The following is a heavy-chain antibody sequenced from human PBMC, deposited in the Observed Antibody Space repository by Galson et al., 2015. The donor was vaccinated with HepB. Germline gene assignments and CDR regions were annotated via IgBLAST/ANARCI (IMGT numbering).Heavy chain of an antibody. CDR1: GGSISSGGYS. Sequence: TLSLTCAVSGGSISSGGYSWSWIRQPPGKGLEWIGYIYHSGSTYYNPSLKSRVTISVDRSKNQFSLKLSSVTAADTAVYYCARGTDYYGSGSYYKTANWFDPWGQGTLVTVSS. CDR2: IYHSGST. J-gene: IGHJ5*02. V-gene: IGHV4-30-2*01. D-gene: IGHD3-10*01. CDR3: ARGTDYYGSGSYYKTANWFDP.